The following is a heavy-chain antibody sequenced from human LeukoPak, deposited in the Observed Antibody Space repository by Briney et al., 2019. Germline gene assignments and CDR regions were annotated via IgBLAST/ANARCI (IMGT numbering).Heavy chain of an antibody. CDR2: ISGSGGST. V-gene: IGHV3-23*01. J-gene: IGHJ3*02. CDR3: ARVGQGDAFDI. CDR1: GFNFGSYS. Sequence: PGGSLRLSCAASGFNFGSYSMTWVRQAPGKGLEWVSAISGSGGSTYYADSVKGRFTISRDNSKNTLYLQMNSLRAEDTAVYYCARVGQGDAFDIWGQGTMVTVSS.